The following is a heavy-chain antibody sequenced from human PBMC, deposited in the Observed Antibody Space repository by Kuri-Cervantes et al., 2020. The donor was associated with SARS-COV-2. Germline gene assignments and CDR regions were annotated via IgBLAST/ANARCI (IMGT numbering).Heavy chain of an antibody. Sequence: SETLSLTCTVSGGSVSSGSYYWSWIRQPPGKGLEWIGYIYYSGSTNYNPSLESRVTISVDTSKNQFSLELSSVTAADTAVYYCARIVGGGDEGDYWGQGTLVTVSS. V-gene: IGHV4-61*01. CDR1: GGSVSSGSYY. D-gene: IGHD5-12*01. J-gene: IGHJ4*02. CDR2: IYYSGST. CDR3: ARIVGGGDEGDY.